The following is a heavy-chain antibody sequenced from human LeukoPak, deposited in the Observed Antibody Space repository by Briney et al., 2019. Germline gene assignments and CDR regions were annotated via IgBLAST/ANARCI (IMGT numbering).Heavy chain of an antibody. V-gene: IGHV1-2*02. CDR1: GYTFTDYY. J-gene: IGHJ3*01. CDR2: INPTSGGT. Sequence: EASVKASCKASGYTFTDYYIHWVRQAPGQGLEWVGWINPTSGGTNYAQKFQDRVTMTRDTSNNSSYMEVSRLRSDDTAVYYCAREFRTTAWSYDAFDLWGQGTMVTVSS. D-gene: IGHD1-1*01. CDR3: AREFRTTAWSYDAFDL.